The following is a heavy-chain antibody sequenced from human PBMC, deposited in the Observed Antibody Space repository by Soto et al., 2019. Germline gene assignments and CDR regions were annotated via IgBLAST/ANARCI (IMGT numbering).Heavy chain of an antibody. CDR3: AKDGRAYCSSTSCPTNGMDV. V-gene: IGHV3-30*18. Sequence: QVQLVESGGGVVQPGRSLRLSCAASGFTFRTYGMHWVRQAPGKGLEWVALISYDGSNKYCADSVTGRFTISRDNSKNTLSLQMNSLRGEDTAVYYCAKDGRAYCSSTSCPTNGMDVWGQGTTVTVSS. CDR1: GFTFRTYG. CDR2: ISYDGSNK. D-gene: IGHD2-2*01. J-gene: IGHJ6*02.